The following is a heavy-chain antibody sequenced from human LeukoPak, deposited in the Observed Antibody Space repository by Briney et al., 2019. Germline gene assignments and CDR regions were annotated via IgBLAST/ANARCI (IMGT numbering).Heavy chain of an antibody. J-gene: IGHJ4*02. CDR3: ARVGADCGGDCYRDY. D-gene: IGHD2-21*02. V-gene: IGHV4-4*02. Sequence: SGTLSLTCPVSGGSISSSNWWSWVRQPPGKGLEWIGEIYHSGSTNYNPSLKSRVTISVDKSKNQFSLKLSSVTAADTAVYYCARVGADCGGDCYRDYWGQGTLVTVSS. CDR2: IYHSGST. CDR1: GGSISSSNW.